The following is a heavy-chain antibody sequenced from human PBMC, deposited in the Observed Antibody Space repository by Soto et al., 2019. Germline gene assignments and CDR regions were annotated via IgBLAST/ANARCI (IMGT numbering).Heavy chain of an antibody. J-gene: IGHJ6*03. CDR1: GDSVSINSAA. CDR2: TYYRSRWYN. Sequence: SPTLSLTCAISGDSVSINSAAWNWIRLSPSRGLEWLARTYYRSRWYNDYAVSVRSRITVNPDTSKNQFSLQLTSVTPEDTAVYYCAGTTSHQWYYMDVWGKGTTVTVSS. CDR3: AGTTSHQWYYMDV. D-gene: IGHD1-7*01. V-gene: IGHV6-1*01.